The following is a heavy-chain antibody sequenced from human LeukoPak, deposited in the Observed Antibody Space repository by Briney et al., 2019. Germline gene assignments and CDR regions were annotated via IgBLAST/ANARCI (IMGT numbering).Heavy chain of an antibody. Sequence: SETLSLTCTVSGGSISSDYWSWIRQPPRKGLEWIGYIYYSGSTNYNPSLQSRVTMSVDTSKSQFSLKLSSVTAADTGVYYCARVDGSSWEGRKGAWFDPWGRETLVTVPS. CDR3: ARVDGSSWEGRKGAWFDP. V-gene: IGHV4-59*12. CDR1: GGSISSDY. D-gene: IGHD6-13*01. J-gene: IGHJ5*02. CDR2: IYYSGST.